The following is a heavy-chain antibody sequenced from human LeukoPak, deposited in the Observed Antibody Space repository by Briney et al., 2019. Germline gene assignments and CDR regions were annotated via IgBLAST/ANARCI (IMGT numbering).Heavy chain of an antibody. CDR2: IWYDGSNK. J-gene: IGHJ5*02. CDR1: GFTFSSYG. Sequence: GRSLRLSCAASGFTFSSYGMHWVRQAPGKGLEWVAVIWYDGSNKYYADSVKGRFTISRDNSKNTLYLQMNSLRAEDTAVYYCARDGAYYDSSGYPQNWFDPWGQGTLVTVSS. D-gene: IGHD3-22*01. CDR3: ARDGAYYDSSGYPQNWFDP. V-gene: IGHV3-33*01.